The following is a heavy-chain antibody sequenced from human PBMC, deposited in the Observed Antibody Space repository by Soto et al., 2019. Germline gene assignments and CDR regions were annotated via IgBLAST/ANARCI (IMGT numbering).Heavy chain of an antibody. CDR1: GFTFSGHA. D-gene: IGHD3-22*01. Sequence: PGGSLRLSCTASGFTFSGHAMHWVRQAPGKGLEWVALMSYDGTNKYYADSVRGRFIISRDNSKNTLYLQMDSLRAEDTAVYHCARDPYYYDGSGNAFDIWGQGTMVTVSS. V-gene: IGHV3-30-3*01. CDR2: MSYDGTNK. J-gene: IGHJ3*02. CDR3: ARDPYYYDGSGNAFDI.